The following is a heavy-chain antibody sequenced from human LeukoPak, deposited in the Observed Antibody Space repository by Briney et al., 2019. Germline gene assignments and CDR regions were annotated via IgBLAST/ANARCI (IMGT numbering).Heavy chain of an antibody. J-gene: IGHJ6*03. CDR3: ARFLSYYSYYMDV. Sequence: PSETLPLTCNVSGDSIRSSYWNWIRQPPGRGLEWIGYVYQTGSTNYSPSLRSRATISVDTSNNQFSLRLRSVTAADTAVYYCARFLSYYSYYMDVWGKGTTVTVSS. V-gene: IGHV4-59*08. CDR1: GDSIRSSY. CDR2: VYQTGST. D-gene: IGHD2/OR15-2a*01.